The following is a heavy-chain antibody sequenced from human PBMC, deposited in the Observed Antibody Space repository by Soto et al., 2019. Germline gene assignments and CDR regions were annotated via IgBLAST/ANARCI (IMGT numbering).Heavy chain of an antibody. J-gene: IGHJ4*02. D-gene: IGHD2-21*02. V-gene: IGHV3-33*01. CDR2: IWYDGSNK. CDR3: ARDVGGDFRPSYYFDY. CDR1: GFTFSSYG. Sequence: GGSLRLSCAASGFTFSSYGMHWVRQAPGKGLEWVAVIWYDGSNKYYADSVKGRFTISRDNSKNTLYLQMNSLRAEDTAVYYCARDVGGDFRPSYYFDYWGQGTLVTVSS.